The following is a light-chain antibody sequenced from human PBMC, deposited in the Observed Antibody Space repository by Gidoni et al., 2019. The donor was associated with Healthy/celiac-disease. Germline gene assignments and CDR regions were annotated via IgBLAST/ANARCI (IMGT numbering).Light chain of an antibody. J-gene: IGKJ4*01. CDR1: QSISSY. Sequence: DIQMPQSPSSLSASVGDRVTITCRASQSISSYLNWYQQKPGKAPKLLIYAASSLQSGVPSRFSGSGSGTEFTLTISSLQPEDFATYYCQQSYSTPQLTFGGGTKVEIK. CDR3: QQSYSTPQLT. CDR2: AAS. V-gene: IGKV1-39*01.